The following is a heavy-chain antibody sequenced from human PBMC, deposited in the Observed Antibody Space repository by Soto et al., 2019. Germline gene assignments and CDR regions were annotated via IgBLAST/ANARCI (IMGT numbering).Heavy chain of an antibody. CDR3: AANPSAGSPIAAAGLYY. Sequence: PSETLSLTCTVSGGSVSSYYWSWIRQPPGKGLEWIGYIYYSGSTNYNPSLKSRVTISVDTSKNQFSLKLSSVTAADTAVYYCAANPSAGSPIAAAGLYYWRQGTLVTVSS. V-gene: IGHV4-59*02. CDR1: GGSVSSYY. D-gene: IGHD6-13*01. CDR2: IYYSGST. J-gene: IGHJ4*02.